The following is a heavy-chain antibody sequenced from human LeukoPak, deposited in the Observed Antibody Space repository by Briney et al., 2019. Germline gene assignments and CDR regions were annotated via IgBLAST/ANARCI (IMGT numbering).Heavy chain of an antibody. Sequence: GGSLRLSCAASGFTFSSYGMHWVRQAPGKGLEWVAVISYDESNKYYADSVKGRFTISRDNSKDTLYLQMNSLRAEDTAVYYCARDQGGDFWSGYYPPDNWFDPWGQGTLVTVSS. V-gene: IGHV3-30*03. J-gene: IGHJ5*02. D-gene: IGHD3-3*01. CDR1: GFTFSSYG. CDR2: ISYDESNK. CDR3: ARDQGGDFWSGYYPPDNWFDP.